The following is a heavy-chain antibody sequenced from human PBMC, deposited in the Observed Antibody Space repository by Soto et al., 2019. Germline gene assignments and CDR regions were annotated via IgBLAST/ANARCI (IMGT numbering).Heavy chain of an antibody. V-gene: IGHV3-7*01. J-gene: IGHJ3*02. CDR1: GFTFSSYW. Sequence: PGGSLRLSCAASGFTFSSYWMSWVRQAPGKGLEWVANIKQDGSEKYYVDSVKGRFTISRDNAKNSLYLQMNSLRAEDTAVYYCAREQAAAGMGAFDIWGQGTMVTVS. CDR2: IKQDGSEK. CDR3: AREQAAAGMGAFDI. D-gene: IGHD6-13*01.